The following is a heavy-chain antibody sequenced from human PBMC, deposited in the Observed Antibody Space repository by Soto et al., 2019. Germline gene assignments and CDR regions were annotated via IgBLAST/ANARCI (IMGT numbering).Heavy chain of an antibody. CDR3: ARDVARPRASYYYYGMDV. CDR1: GFTFSSYG. CDR2: IWYDGSNK. V-gene: IGHV3-33*01. Sequence: QVQLVESGGGVVQPGRSLRLSCAASGFTFSSYGMHWVRQAPGKGLEWVAVIWYDGSNKYYADSVKGRFTISRDNSKNTLYLQMNSLRAEDTAVYYCARDVARPRASYYYYGMDVWGQGTTVTVSS. J-gene: IGHJ6*02.